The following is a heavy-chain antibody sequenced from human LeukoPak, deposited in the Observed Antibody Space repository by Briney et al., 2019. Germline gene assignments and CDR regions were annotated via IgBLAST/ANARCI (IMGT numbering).Heavy chain of an antibody. Sequence: SETLSLTCTVSGGSISSYYWSWIRQPPGKGLEWIGYIYYSGSTNYNPSLKSRVTISVDTSKNQFSLKLSSVTAADTAVYYCARTTDSVYFDYWGQGTLVTVSS. CDR1: GGSISSYY. D-gene: IGHD4-17*01. J-gene: IGHJ4*02. CDR2: IYYSGST. CDR3: ARTTDSVYFDY. V-gene: IGHV4-59*01.